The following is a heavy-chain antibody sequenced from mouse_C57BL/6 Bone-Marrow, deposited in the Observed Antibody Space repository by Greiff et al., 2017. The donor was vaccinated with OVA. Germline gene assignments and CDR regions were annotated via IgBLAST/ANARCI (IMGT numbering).Heavy chain of an antibody. D-gene: IGHD2-2*01. CDR3: ARGMVTSWFAY. J-gene: IGHJ3*01. Sequence: VKLMESGAELARPGASVKLSCKASGYTFTSYGISWVKQRTGQGLEWIGEIYPRSGNTYYNEKFKGKATLTADKSSSTAYMELRSLTSEDSAVYYCARGMVTSWFAYWGQGTLVTVSA. CDR1: GYTFTSYG. CDR2: IYPRSGNT. V-gene: IGHV1-81*01.